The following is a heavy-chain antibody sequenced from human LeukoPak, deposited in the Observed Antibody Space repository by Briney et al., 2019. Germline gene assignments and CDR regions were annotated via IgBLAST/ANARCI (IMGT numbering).Heavy chain of an antibody. CDR3: AHRRLEKGTAVTTGFDY. D-gene: IGHD4-17*01. J-gene: IGHJ4*02. CDR2: VYWDDGK. CDR1: GFSLTISGVG. Sequence: SGPTLVKPTQTLTLTCTFSGFSLTISGVGVGWIRQPPGKALEWLALVYWDDGKPYSPSLKNRLTITKDTSKSQVLLTMTNMDPVDTATYYCAHRRLEKGTAVTTGFDYWGQGILVTVSS. V-gene: IGHV2-5*02.